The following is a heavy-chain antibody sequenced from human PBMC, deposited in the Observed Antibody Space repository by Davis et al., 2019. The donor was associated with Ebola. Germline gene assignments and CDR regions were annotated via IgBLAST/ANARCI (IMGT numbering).Heavy chain of an antibody. V-gene: IGHV4-59*12. Sequence: SEPLSLTFPASGGSISSYYWIWIRQPPGKGLEWLGYIYYSGSTNYNPALKSRVTISVDTSKNQFSLKLSSVTAADTAVYYCAREGAEVQGVIVTYYYYGMDVWGQGTTVTVSS. CDR1: GGSISSYY. J-gene: IGHJ6*02. CDR2: IYYSGST. D-gene: IGHD3-10*01. CDR3: AREGAEVQGVIVTYYYYGMDV.